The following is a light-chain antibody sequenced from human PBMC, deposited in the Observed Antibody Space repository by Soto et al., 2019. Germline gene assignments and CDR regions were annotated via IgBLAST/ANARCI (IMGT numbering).Light chain of an antibody. J-gene: IGLJ3*02. CDR1: NSNIGRYS. CDR2: SDD. V-gene: IGLV1-44*01. Sequence: QSVLTQPPSLSGTPGQRVTISCSGSNSNIGRYSVNWYQHFPGTAPKILIYSDDERPSGVPSRFSGSKYGTSASLAISGLQSEDEAEYYCAAWDANLNGPLFGGGTKLTVL. CDR3: AAWDANLNGPL.